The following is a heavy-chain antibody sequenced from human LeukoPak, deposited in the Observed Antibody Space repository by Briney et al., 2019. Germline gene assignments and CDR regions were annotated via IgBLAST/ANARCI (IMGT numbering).Heavy chain of an antibody. D-gene: IGHD3-10*01. V-gene: IGHV1-2*04. Sequence: ASVKVSCKASGYTFTGYYMHWVRQAPGQGLEWMGWINPNSGGTNYAQKFQGWVTMTRDTSISTAYMELSSLRSEDTAVYYCAVGTMVRGVMGDYWGQGTLVTVSS. J-gene: IGHJ4*02. CDR3: AVGTMVRGVMGDY. CDR2: INPNSGGT. CDR1: GYTFTGYY.